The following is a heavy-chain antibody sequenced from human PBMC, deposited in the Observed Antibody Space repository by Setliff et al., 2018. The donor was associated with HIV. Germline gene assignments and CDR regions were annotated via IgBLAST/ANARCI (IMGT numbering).Heavy chain of an antibody. CDR1: GGSASSNNYY. CDR2: IYYSGST. V-gene: IGHV4-39*01. Sequence: PSETLSLTCSVSGGSASSNNYYWGWIRQPPGKGLEWIGSIYYSGSTHYNPSLQSRVTVSVDTSKNQFSLNLSSVTAADTAVYYCARTLGSGTFRYYFDYWGQGTLVTVSS. D-gene: IGHD3-10*01. CDR3: ARTLGSGTFRYYFDY. J-gene: IGHJ4*02.